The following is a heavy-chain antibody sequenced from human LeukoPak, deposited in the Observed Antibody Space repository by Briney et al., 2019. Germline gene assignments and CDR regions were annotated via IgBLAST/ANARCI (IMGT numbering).Heavy chain of an antibody. CDR3: RGVVAATLILIDY. Sequence: SETLSLTCAVYGGSFSGYYWSWIRQPPGKGLEWIGEINHSGSTNYNPSLKSRVTISVDTSKNQFSLKLSSVTAADTAVYYCRGVVAATLILIDYWGQGTLVTVSS. CDR2: INHSGST. J-gene: IGHJ4*02. CDR1: GGSFSGYY. D-gene: IGHD2-15*01. V-gene: IGHV4-34*01.